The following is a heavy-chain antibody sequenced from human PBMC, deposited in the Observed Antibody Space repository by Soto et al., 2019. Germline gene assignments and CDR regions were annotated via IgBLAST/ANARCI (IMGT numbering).Heavy chain of an antibody. CDR3: ARQCGMDV. CDR1: GFSFSDDW. CDR2: ITSDGRST. V-gene: IGHV3-74*03. J-gene: IGHJ6*02. Sequence: EVQLVESGGGLVQPGGSLRLSCAGSGFSFSDDWMHWLRRAPGKGLEWVSRITSDGRSTTYADSVKGRFTISRDNAKNTMYLQMNSLRAEDTAVYYCARQCGMDVWGQGTTVTVSS.